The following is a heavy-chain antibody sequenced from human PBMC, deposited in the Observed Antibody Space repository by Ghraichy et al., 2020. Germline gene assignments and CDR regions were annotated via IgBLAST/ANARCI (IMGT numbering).Heavy chain of an antibody. CDR1: GFTFSNYA. V-gene: IGHV3-23*01. D-gene: IGHD4-17*01. J-gene: IGHJ4*02. CDR2: ITGSGGGT. CDR3: AKGVHTDYVRYFDY. Sequence: GGSLRLSCAASGFTFSNYAMTLVRQAPGKGLEWVSGITGSGGGTYYADSVKGRFTISRDNSKNTLFLQRNSLIAEDTAVYYCAKGVHTDYVRYFDYWGQGTLVNVSS.